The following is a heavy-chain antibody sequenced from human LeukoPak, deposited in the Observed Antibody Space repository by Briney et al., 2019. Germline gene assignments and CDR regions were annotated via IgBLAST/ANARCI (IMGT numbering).Heavy chain of an antibody. D-gene: IGHD1-1*01. J-gene: IGHJ3*02. V-gene: IGHV3-64*01. CDR2: ISFNGGST. CDR3: ARTDRLEAFDI. Sequence: RGGSGELACAASGFTFSSYSMHWVRQAPGKGLEYVSGISFNGGSTYHANSVKGRFTISRDNSKNTLYLQMGSLRAEDMAVYYCARTDRLEAFDIWGQATMVTVSS. CDR1: GFTFSSYS.